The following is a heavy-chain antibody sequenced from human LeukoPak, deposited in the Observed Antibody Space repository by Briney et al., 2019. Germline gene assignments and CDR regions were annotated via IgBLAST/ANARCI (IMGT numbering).Heavy chain of an antibody. D-gene: IGHD6-19*01. Sequence: QAGGSLRLSCAASGFTFSSYEMNWVRQAPGKGLEWVAHISRSGTALYYADSVKGRFTISRDNARNSLDLQMNSLRAGDTAVYYCARVTTPNIAVADTFDYWGQGTLVTVSS. CDR1: GFTFSSYE. CDR3: ARVTTPNIAVADTFDY. J-gene: IGHJ4*02. CDR2: ISRSGTAL. V-gene: IGHV3-48*03.